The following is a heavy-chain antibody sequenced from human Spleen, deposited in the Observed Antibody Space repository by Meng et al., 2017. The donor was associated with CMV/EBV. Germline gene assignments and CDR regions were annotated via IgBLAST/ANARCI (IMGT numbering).Heavy chain of an antibody. D-gene: IGHD2-2*01. V-gene: IGHV4-59*01. Sequence: SETLSLTCTVSGGSISSYYWSWIRQPPGKGLEWIGYIYYSGSTDYNPSLKSRVSISVDKSNNQFSLKLSSVTAADTAVYYCATTPHCGATSCYTAAEYLQHWGPGTLVTVSS. CDR3: ATTPHCGATSCYTAAEYLQH. CDR1: GGSISSYY. J-gene: IGHJ1*01. CDR2: IYYSGST.